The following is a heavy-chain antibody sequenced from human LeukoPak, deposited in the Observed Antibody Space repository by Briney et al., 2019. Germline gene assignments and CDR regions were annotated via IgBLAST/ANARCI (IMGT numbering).Heavy chain of an antibody. Sequence: SQTLSLTCTVSGGSISSGSYYWSWIRQPAGKGLEWIGRIYTSGSTNYNPSLKSRVTISVDTSKNQFSLKLSSVTAADTAVYYCARAGGSMGKNWFDPWGQGTLVTVSS. J-gene: IGHJ5*02. D-gene: IGHD1-14*01. V-gene: IGHV4-61*02. CDR2: IYTSGST. CDR1: GGSISSGSYY. CDR3: ARAGGSMGKNWFDP.